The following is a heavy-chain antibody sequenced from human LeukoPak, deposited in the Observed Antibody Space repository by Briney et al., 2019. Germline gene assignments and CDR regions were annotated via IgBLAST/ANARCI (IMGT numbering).Heavy chain of an antibody. J-gene: IGHJ4*02. V-gene: IGHV3-21*01. D-gene: IGHD3-10*01. CDR1: GFTFSSYT. CDR3: ARDFLGESGAGGY. CDR2: ISPTAVST. Sequence: GGSLRLSCAGSGFTFSSYTMNWVRQTTGKGLEWIASISPTAVSTFHADSVKGRFTISRDNGRNSVYLQMYSLRAEDTAVYFCARDFLGESGAGGYWGQRILVTVSS.